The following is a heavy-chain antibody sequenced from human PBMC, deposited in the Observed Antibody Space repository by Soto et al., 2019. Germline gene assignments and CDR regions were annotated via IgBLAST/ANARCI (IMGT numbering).Heavy chain of an antibody. D-gene: IGHD2-15*01. CDR2: ISNEGSDE. Sequence: QVQLVESGGGVVQPGRSLRLSCEVSGLTFRTYGMHWVRQAPGKGLEWVAIISNEGSDEKYADSVKGRFTISRDNSKNTLYLQMNSLRVEHTAVYYCAKGCGSGGSCYIIDYWGQGTLVTVSS. V-gene: IGHV3-30*18. CDR1: GLTFRTYG. CDR3: AKGCGSGGSCYIIDY. J-gene: IGHJ4*02.